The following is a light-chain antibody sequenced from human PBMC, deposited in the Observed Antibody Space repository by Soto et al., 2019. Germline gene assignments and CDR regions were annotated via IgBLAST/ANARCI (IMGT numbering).Light chain of an antibody. CDR2: GAS. CDR3: QQYSDSPLT. J-gene: IGKJ4*01. V-gene: IGKV3-20*01. Sequence: EIVLTQSPGTLSLPPGERATLSCRPSKSVINNYFPWYQQKAGQAPRLLIYGASSRATGIPDRLSGSGSGTDFTLTISRLEPEDSAVYYCQQYSDSPLTFGGGTKVEI. CDR1: KSVINNY.